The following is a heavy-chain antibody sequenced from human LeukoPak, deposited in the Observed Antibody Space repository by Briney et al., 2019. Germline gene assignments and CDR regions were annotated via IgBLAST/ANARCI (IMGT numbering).Heavy chain of an antibody. Sequence: GGSLRLSCAASGFTFSSYWMQWVRQAPGKGLEWVSRINSDGSSTSYADSVKGRFTISRDNTKNTLYLQMNSLRAEDTAVYYCAREAGDSPALDHWGQGTLVTVSS. V-gene: IGHV3-74*01. J-gene: IGHJ4*02. CDR2: INSDGSST. CDR3: AREAGDSPALDH. CDR1: GFTFSSYW. D-gene: IGHD4-17*01.